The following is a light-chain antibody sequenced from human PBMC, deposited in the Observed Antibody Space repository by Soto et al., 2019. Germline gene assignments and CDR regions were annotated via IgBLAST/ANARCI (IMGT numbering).Light chain of an antibody. CDR3: QQYVSPPYT. Sequence: EIVLTQSPGTLSLSPGETATLSCRASQTFTSSFVAWYQQKPGQAPRVLIYSTSHRATGIPDRFSASGSGTDFTLTISRLEPEDFAVYYCQQYVSPPYTFGQGTKLDMK. V-gene: IGKV3-20*01. J-gene: IGKJ2*01. CDR1: QTFTSSF. CDR2: STS.